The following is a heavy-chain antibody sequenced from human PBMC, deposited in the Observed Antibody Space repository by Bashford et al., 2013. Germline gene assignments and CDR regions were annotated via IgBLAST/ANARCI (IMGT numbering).Heavy chain of an antibody. J-gene: IGHJ5*02. CDR2: IWYDGSNK. Sequence: VRQAPGKGLEWVAVIWYDGSNKYYADSVKGRFTISRDNSKNTLYLQMNSLRAEDTAVYYCARDRGITIFVGDFDPWGQGTLVTVSS. CDR3: ARDRGITIFVGDFDP. D-gene: IGHD3-3*01. V-gene: IGHV3-33*01.